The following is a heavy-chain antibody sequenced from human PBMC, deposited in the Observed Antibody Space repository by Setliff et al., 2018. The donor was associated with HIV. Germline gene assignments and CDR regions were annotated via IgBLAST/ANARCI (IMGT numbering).Heavy chain of an antibody. J-gene: IGHJ4*02. D-gene: IGHD2-15*01. V-gene: IGHV3-30*02. CDR1: GFTFSSCG. CDR2: IRHDGINE. Sequence: GGSLRLSCAASGFTFSSCGMHWVRQAPGKGLEWVTFIRHDGINEDYRDSVKGRFSVSRDNSKNTVFLQMNSLRVEDTALYYCARGVPGICSGGTCYLEYWGQGALVTVSS. CDR3: ARGVPGICSGGTCYLEY.